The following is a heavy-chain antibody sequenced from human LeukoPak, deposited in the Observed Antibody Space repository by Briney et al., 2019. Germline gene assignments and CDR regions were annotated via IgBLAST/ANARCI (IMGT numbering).Heavy chain of an antibody. CDR1: GYTFTSYE. Sequence: ASVKVSCKASGYTFTSYEINWVRQATGQGLEWMGWMNPNSGNTGYAQKFQGRVTMTRNTSISTAYMELSSLRSEDTAVYYCARVKTRSYDWFDPWGQGTLVTVSS. CDR2: MNPNSGNT. D-gene: IGHD1-14*01. J-gene: IGHJ5*02. CDR3: ARVKTRSYDWFDP. V-gene: IGHV1-8*01.